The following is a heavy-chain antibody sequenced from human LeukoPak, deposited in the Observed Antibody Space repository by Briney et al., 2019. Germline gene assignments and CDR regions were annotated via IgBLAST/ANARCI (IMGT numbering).Heavy chain of an antibody. CDR3: AKDQGSRRYCSSTSCSRDAFDI. Sequence: GGSLRLSCAASGFSFSDYYVSWIRQAPGKGLECVSYISSRGTTIYYADSVKGRFTISRDNAKNSLYLQMSSLRAEDTAVYYCAKDQGSRRYCSSTSCSRDAFDIWGQGTMVTVSS. CDR1: GFSFSDYY. V-gene: IGHV3-11*01. CDR2: ISSRGTTI. D-gene: IGHD2-2*01. J-gene: IGHJ3*02.